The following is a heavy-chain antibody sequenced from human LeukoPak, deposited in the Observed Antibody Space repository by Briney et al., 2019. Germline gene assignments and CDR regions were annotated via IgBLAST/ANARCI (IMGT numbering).Heavy chain of an antibody. CDR2: IYYSGST. Sequence: PSETLSLTCTVSGGSISSSSYYWGWIRQPPGKGLEWIGSIYYSGSTYYNPSLKSRVTISVDTSKNQFSLKLSSVTAADTAVYYCARTVAVVIYYFDYWGQGTLVTVSS. CDR1: GGSISSSSYY. CDR3: ARTVAVVIYYFDY. J-gene: IGHJ4*02. V-gene: IGHV4-39*01. D-gene: IGHD3-22*01.